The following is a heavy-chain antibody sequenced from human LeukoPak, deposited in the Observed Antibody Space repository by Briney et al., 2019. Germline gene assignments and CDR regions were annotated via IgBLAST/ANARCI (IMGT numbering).Heavy chain of an antibody. D-gene: IGHD4-17*01. Sequence: PGGSLRLSCSASGFTFSKYAMHWVRQAPGKGLEYVSAISSDGGTTYYADSVKGRFTISRDNSKNTLDLQMSSLRAEDTAVYFCAREPYGDYRDHDAFDIWGQGTMVTVSS. CDR1: GFTFSKYA. CDR3: AREPYGDYRDHDAFDI. CDR2: ISSDGGTT. J-gene: IGHJ3*02. V-gene: IGHV3-64D*06.